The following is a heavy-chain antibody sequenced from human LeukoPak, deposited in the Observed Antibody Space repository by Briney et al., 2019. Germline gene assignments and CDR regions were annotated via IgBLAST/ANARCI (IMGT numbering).Heavy chain of an antibody. D-gene: IGHD6-13*01. Sequence: GGSLRLSCAASGFTFSSYGMHWVRQAPGKGLEWVAVISYDGTNKYYADSVKGRFTISRDNSKNTLYLQMNSLRAEDTAVYYCAKDGSKVAAAGTNYYYYMDVWGQGTMVTVSS. CDR1: GFTFSSYG. V-gene: IGHV3-30*18. J-gene: IGHJ6*03. CDR2: ISYDGTNK. CDR3: AKDGSKVAAAGTNYYYYMDV.